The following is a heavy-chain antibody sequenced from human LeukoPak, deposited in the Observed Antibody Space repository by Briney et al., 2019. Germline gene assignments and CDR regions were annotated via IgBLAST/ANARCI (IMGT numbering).Heavy chain of an antibody. D-gene: IGHD3-10*01. CDR3: ARKTAYYYDSGSYYFPDF. J-gene: IGHJ4*02. CDR2: IYHSGST. V-gene: IGHV4-4*02. CDR1: GGSISSSYW. Sequence: SETLSLTCAVSGGSISSSYWWSWVRQPPGKGLEWIGEIYHSGSTNYNPSLKSRVTMSVDKSKNQFSLKLNSATAADTAVYYCARKTAYYYDSGSYYFPDFWGQGTLVTVSS.